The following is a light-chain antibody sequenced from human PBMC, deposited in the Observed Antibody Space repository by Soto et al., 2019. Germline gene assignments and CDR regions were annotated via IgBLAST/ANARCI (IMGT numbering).Light chain of an antibody. CDR1: QSVGAY. Sequence: EIVLTQSPATLSLSPGERATLSCRASQSVGAYLAWYQQKPGQAPRLLIYDASNRATGIPARFSGSGSGTELTLTISSLEPEDFVVYYCQQRNNWPYTFGQGTKLEIK. V-gene: IGKV3-11*01. CDR2: DAS. CDR3: QQRNNWPYT. J-gene: IGKJ2*01.